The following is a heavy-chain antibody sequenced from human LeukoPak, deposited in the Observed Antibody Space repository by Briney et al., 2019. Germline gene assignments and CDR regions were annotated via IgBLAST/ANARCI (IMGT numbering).Heavy chain of an antibody. J-gene: IGHJ4*02. CDR2: IIPIFGTA. D-gene: IGHD4-17*01. CDR3: AKGRSTVTILSDFDY. Sequence: SVKVSCKASGGTFSSYAISWVRQAPGQGLEWMGGIIPIFGTANYAQKFQGRVTITADESTSTAYMELSSLRSEDTAVYYCAKGRSTVTILSDFDYWGQGTLVTVSS. V-gene: IGHV1-69*01. CDR1: GGTFSSYA.